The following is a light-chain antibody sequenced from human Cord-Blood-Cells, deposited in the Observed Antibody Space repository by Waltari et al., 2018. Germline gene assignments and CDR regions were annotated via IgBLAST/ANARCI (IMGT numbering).Light chain of an antibody. CDR1: QSVSSSY. V-gene: IGKV3-20*01. CDR2: GAS. Sequence: IVLSQSPGTLSLSPGERATLSCRASQSVSSSYLAWSQPKPGQAPRLLIYGASSRATGIPDRFSGSASGTDVTLTISRLEPEDFAVYYCQQYGSARITFGQGTRLEIK. CDR3: QQYGSARIT. J-gene: IGKJ5*01.